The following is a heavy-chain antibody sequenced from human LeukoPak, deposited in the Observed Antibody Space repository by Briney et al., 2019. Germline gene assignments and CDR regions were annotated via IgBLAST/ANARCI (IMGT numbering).Heavy chain of an antibody. CDR1: GDSVSSNSAT. CDR2: TYYRSKWYN. V-gene: IGHV6-1*01. CDR3: ARVGRYCSSTSCYTDWFDP. D-gene: IGHD2-2*02. Sequence: PSQTLSLTCAISGDSVSSNSATWNWIRQSPSRGLEWLGRTYYRSKWYNDYAVSVKSRITINPDTSKNQFSLQLNSVTPEDTAVYYCARVGRYCSSTSCYTDWFDPWGQGTLVTVSS. J-gene: IGHJ5*02.